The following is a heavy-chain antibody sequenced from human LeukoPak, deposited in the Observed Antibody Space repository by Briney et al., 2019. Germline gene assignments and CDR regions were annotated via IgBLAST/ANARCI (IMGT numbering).Heavy chain of an antibody. V-gene: IGHV1-69*13. CDR1: GGTFSSYA. CDR3: ASYCGGDCRTRGYYFDY. Sequence: SVKVSCKASGGTFSSYAISWVRQAPGQGLEWMGGIIPIFGTANYAQKFQGRVTITADESTSTAYMELSSLRSEDTAVYYCASYCGGDCRTRGYYFDYWGQGTLVTVSS. D-gene: IGHD2-21*02. J-gene: IGHJ4*02. CDR2: IIPIFGTA.